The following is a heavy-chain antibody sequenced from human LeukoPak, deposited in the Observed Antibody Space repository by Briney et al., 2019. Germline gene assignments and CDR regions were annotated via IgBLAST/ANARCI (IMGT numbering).Heavy chain of an antibody. CDR1: GFTFSSYA. V-gene: IGHV3-30-3*01. J-gene: IGHJ4*02. Sequence: PGRSLRLSCAASGFTFSSYAMHWVRQAPGKGLEWVAVISYDGSNKYYADSVKGRFTISRDNSKNTLYLQMNSLRAEDTAVYYCARGRPPCGGDCPYPYKRADWDYWGQGTLVTVSS. CDR3: ARGRPPCGGDCPYPYKRADWDY. CDR2: ISYDGSNK. D-gene: IGHD2-21*02.